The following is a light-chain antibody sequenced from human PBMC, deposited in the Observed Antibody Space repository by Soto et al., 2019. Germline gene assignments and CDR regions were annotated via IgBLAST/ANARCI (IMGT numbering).Light chain of an antibody. CDR3: NSFAGSRGYV. Sequence: QSALTHPASVSGSPGQSITISCAGTSSDVGGNNHVSWYQQHPGKAPKLIIYGVTNRPSGVSYRFSGSKSGNTASLTISGLQAEDEADYYCNSFAGSRGYVFGTGTKVTVL. V-gene: IGLV2-14*01. CDR2: GVT. J-gene: IGLJ1*01. CDR1: SSDVGGNNH.